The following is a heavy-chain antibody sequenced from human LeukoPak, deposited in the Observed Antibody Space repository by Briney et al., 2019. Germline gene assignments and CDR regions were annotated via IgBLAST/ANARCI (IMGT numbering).Heavy chain of an antibody. CDR2: TSHDGSTK. Sequence: HAGGSLRLSCAASGFTFGSSPMPWVRQAPGKGLEWVAVTSHDGSTKYYADSVKGRFTISRDNSKNTLYLQMNSLRVEDTAVYYCAKDDFGTLDYWGQGTLVTVSS. CDR3: AKDDFGTLDY. V-gene: IGHV3-30-3*01. CDR1: GFTFGSSP. D-gene: IGHD1-1*01. J-gene: IGHJ4*02.